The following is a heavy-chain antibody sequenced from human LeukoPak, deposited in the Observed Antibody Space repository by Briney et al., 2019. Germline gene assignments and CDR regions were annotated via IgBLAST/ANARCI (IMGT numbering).Heavy chain of an antibody. CDR1: GFTFTSYA. V-gene: IGHV3-23*01. D-gene: IGHD2-21*02. CDR2: ISGTGGSA. Sequence: PGGSLRLSCAASGFTFTSYAMSWVRQAPGKGLEWVSAISGTGGSAYYADSVKGRSTISRDNSKNTVYLQMNNLRAEDTAVYYCAKDLVVVVTSSYDYWGQGTLVTVSS. J-gene: IGHJ4*02. CDR3: AKDLVVVVTSSYDY.